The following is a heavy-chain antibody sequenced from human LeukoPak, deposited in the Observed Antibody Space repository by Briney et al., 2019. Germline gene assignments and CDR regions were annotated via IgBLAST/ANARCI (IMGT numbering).Heavy chain of an antibody. CDR3: ARANYYGSGKKDLDY. CDR2: MNPNSGNT. V-gene: IGHV1-8*01. Sequence: ASVKVSCKASGYTFTTYDINWVRQATGQGLEWMGWMNPNSGNTGYARKFQGGVAMTRNTSMSTAYMELNSLRSEDTAVYYCARANYYGSGKKDLDYWGQGTLVTVSS. D-gene: IGHD3-10*01. CDR1: GYTFTTYD. J-gene: IGHJ4*02.